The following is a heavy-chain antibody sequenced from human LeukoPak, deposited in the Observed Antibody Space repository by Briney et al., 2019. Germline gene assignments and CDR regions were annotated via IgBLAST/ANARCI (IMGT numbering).Heavy chain of an antibody. CDR3: AKLLGGSCYGNIDY. CDR1: GFTFSSFG. CDR2: ICGSTDST. V-gene: IGHV3-23*01. D-gene: IGHD2-15*01. J-gene: IGHJ4*02. Sequence: GGSLRLSCAASGFTFSSFGMHWVRQAPGKGLEWVSVICGSTDSTHYADSVKGRFTISRDNSKNTLYLQMDSLRAEDTAVYYCAKLLGGSCYGNIDYWGQGTLVTVSS.